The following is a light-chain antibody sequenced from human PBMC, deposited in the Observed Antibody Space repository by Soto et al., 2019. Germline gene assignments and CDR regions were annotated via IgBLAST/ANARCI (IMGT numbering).Light chain of an antibody. CDR3: QQYYSIPRT. Sequence: DIVMTQSPDSLAVSLGERATINCKSSQSILYSSNNKSYLAWYQQRPGQSPKLLIYWASTRESGVPDRFSGSGPGADFTLTISSLQAEDVAVYYCQQYYSIPRTFGQGTKV. CDR1: QSILYSSNNKSY. J-gene: IGKJ1*01. V-gene: IGKV4-1*01. CDR2: WAS.